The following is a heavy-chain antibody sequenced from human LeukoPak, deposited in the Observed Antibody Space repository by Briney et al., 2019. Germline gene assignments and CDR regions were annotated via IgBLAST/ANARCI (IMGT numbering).Heavy chain of an antibody. V-gene: IGHV3-30*03. D-gene: IGHD4-17*01. CDR3: AMTTVTKYYFDY. J-gene: IGHJ4*02. CDR1: GFTFSSYG. Sequence: GGSLRLSCAASGFTFSSYGMHWVRQAPGKGLEWVAVISYDGSNKYYADSVKGRFTISRDNSKNTLYLQMNSLRAEDTAVYYCAMTTVTKYYFDYWGQGTLVTVSS. CDR2: ISYDGSNK.